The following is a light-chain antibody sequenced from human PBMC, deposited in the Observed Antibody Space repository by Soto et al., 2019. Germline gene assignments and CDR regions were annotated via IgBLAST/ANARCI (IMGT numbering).Light chain of an antibody. V-gene: IGKV3D-20*02. CDR1: QPVSLRY. J-gene: IGKJ3*01. Sequence: SEVTVSVSQGAGADLSCKARQPVSLRYFAAPQQQPGHAPRPLIYGASRRPTGIPDRFSGGGSGTDFTLTIDSPQPEDFATYYCQESYNSPFSFGPGTMVDI. CDR2: GAS. CDR3: QESYNSPFS.